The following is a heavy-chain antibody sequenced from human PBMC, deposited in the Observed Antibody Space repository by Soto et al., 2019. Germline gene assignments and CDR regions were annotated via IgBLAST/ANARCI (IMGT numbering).Heavy chain of an antibody. D-gene: IGHD3-3*01. J-gene: IGHJ4*02. V-gene: IGHV1-3*01. Sequence: QVQLVQSGAEVKKPGASVKVSCKASGYTFTSYAMHWVRQAPGQRLEWMGWINAGNGNTKYSQKFQGRVTITRDTSASTAYIELSSLRSEDTAVYYCARDDFWSGYSYWGQGTLVTVSS. CDR1: GYTFTSYA. CDR2: INAGNGNT. CDR3: ARDDFWSGYSY.